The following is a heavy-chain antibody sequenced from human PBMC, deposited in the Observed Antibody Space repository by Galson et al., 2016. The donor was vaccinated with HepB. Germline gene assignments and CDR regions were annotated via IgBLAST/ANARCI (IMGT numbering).Heavy chain of an antibody. D-gene: IGHD6-19*01. Sequence: TLSLTCTVSGRSIGNFGNYWSWIRQPAGKGLEWIGHIYVNGTTHYNPSLKSRLAISVDTSQNQISLRLSSVTAADTALYFCAREAWQWLVKNSFDLWGQGTMVTVSS. CDR2: IYVNGTT. V-gene: IGHV4-61*09. CDR3: AREAWQWLVKNSFDL. J-gene: IGHJ3*01. CDR1: GRSIGNFGNY.